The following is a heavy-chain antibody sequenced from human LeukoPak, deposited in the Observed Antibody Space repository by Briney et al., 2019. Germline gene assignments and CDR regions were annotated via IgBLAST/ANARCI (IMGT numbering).Heavy chain of an antibody. Sequence: ASVKVSCKASGYTFTGYYMHWVRQAPGQGLEWMGWINPNSGGTNYAQKFQGRVTMTRDTSISTAYMELSRLRSGDTAVYYCASASYDSNGSTLPDAFDIWGQGTMVTVSS. CDR1: GYTFTGYY. V-gene: IGHV1-2*02. CDR3: ASASYDSNGSTLPDAFDI. J-gene: IGHJ3*02. D-gene: IGHD3-22*01. CDR2: INPNSGGT.